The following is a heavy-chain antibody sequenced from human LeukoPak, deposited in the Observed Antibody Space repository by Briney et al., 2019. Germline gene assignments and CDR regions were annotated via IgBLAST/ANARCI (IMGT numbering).Heavy chain of an antibody. Sequence: GGSLRLSCAASGFIFSDYWMHWVRQAPGKGLVWVSRLNSDGSSTIYADSVKGRFTISRDNAKNTLYLQMNSLRAEDTAVYYCARGLGGTGDHWGQGTLVTVSS. CDR1: GFIFSDYW. CDR3: ARGLGGTGDH. V-gene: IGHV3-74*01. J-gene: IGHJ4*02. D-gene: IGHD3-10*01. CDR2: LNSDGSST.